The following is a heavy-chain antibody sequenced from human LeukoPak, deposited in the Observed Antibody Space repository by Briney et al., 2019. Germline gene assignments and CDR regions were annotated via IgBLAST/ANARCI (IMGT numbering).Heavy chain of an antibody. D-gene: IGHD3-22*01. Sequence: GASVKLSCKASGYTFTGYYMHWVRQAPGQGLEWRGWINPNSGGTNYAQKFQGRVTMTRDTSISTAYMELSRLRSDDTAVYYCARERNYYDSSGYYLWGQGTLVTVSS. J-gene: IGHJ4*02. CDR1: GYTFTGYY. CDR3: ARERNYYDSSGYYL. CDR2: INPNSGGT. V-gene: IGHV1-2*02.